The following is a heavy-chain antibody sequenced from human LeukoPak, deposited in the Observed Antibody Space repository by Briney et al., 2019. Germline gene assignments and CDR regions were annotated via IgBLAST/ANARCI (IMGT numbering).Heavy chain of an antibody. J-gene: IGHJ6*04. V-gene: IGHV4-34*01. CDR1: GGSFSGYY. D-gene: IGHD3-10*01. CDR2: INHSGST. Sequence: SETLSLTCAVYGGSFSGYYWSWIRQPPEKGLEWIGEINHSGSTNYNPSLKSRVTISVDTSKNQFSLKLSSVTAADTAVYYCARFQNRVRGAPGIDVCGKGTTVTVSS. CDR3: ARFQNRVRGAPGIDV.